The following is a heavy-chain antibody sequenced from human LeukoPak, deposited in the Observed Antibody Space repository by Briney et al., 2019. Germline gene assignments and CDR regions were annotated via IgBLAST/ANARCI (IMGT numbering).Heavy chain of an antibody. CDR2: ISSSSYI. V-gene: IGHV3-21*01. CDR1: GFTFSSYS. CDR3: ASERWGLLQSFDY. Sequence: GGSLRLSCAASGFTFSSYSMNWVRQAPGKGLEWVSSISSSSYINYSDSVKGRFTISRDNAKNSLYMQMNRLRAEDTAVYYCASERWGLLQSFDYWGQGTLVTVSS. D-gene: IGHD1-26*01. J-gene: IGHJ4*02.